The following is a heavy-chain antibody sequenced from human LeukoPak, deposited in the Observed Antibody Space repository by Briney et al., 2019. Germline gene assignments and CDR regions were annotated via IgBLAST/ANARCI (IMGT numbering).Heavy chain of an antibody. V-gene: IGHV3-53*01. CDR3: ARVGSYYDMDV. Sequence: GGSLRLSCAASGFSVTSKYINWVRQAPGKGLEWVLVVESGGDTSYANPVKGRFTVSRDIFQNTLYLQMNNLRAEDTAVYYCARVGSYYDMDVWGQGATVTVSS. CDR2: VESGGDT. CDR1: GFSVTSKY. J-gene: IGHJ6*02. D-gene: IGHD3-10*01.